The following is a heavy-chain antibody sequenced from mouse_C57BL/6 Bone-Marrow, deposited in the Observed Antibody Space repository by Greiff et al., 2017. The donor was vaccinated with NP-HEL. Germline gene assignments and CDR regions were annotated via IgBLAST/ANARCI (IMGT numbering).Heavy chain of an antibody. CDR1: GFNIKDYY. CDR2: IDPEDGET. D-gene: IGHD1-1*01. V-gene: IGHV14-2*01. Sequence: VQLQQSGAELVKPGASVKLSCTASGFNIKDYYMHWVKQRTEQGLEWIGRIDPEDGETKYAPEFQGKATITADTSSNTAYLQLSSLTSEDTAVYYCASGYGSSFYWYFDVWGTGTTVTVSS. CDR3: ASGYGSSFYWYFDV. J-gene: IGHJ1*03.